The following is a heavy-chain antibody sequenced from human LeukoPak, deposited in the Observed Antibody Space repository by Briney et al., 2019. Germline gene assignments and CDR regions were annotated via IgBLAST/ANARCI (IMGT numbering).Heavy chain of an antibody. CDR3: ATDPRRKCSGGSCSFDY. V-gene: IGHV7-4-1*02. D-gene: IGHD2-15*01. J-gene: IGHJ4*02. Sequence: GASVKVSCKTSVYTFTNYAMNRVRQAPGQGLDWMGWIHPSTGKPTYAQGFTGRFVFSLDTSVSTTYLQISSPTAEDTGVYYCATDPRRKCSGGSCSFDYWGQGNLVTVSS. CDR1: VYTFTNYA. CDR2: IHPSTGKP.